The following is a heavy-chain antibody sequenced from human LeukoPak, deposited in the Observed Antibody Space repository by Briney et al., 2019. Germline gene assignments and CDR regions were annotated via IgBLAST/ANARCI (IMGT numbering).Heavy chain of an antibody. CDR1: GYTFTGYY. V-gene: IGHV1-2*02. J-gene: IGHJ6*03. Sequence: GASVKVSCKASGYTFTGYYMHWVRQAPGQGLEWMGWINPNSGGTNYAQKFQGRVTMTRDTSISIAYMELSRLRSDDTAVYYCARGGFGELLFRTSYMDVWGKGTTVTISS. CDR2: INPNSGGT. D-gene: IGHD3-10*01. CDR3: ARGGFGELLFRTSYMDV.